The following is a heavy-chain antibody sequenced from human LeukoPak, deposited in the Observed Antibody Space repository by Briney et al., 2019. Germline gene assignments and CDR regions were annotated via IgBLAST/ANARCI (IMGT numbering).Heavy chain of an antibody. Sequence: SETLSLTCTVSGGSISSSSYYWSWIRQPPGKGLEWIGNVNYSGSTNYSPSLKSRVTISVDTSKNQLSLRLSSVTAADTAVYYCARRRYSYGFNYGMDVWGQGTTVTVSS. V-gene: IGHV4-61*05. J-gene: IGHJ6*02. CDR2: VNYSGST. D-gene: IGHD5-18*01. CDR1: GGSISSSSYY. CDR3: ARRRYSYGFNYGMDV.